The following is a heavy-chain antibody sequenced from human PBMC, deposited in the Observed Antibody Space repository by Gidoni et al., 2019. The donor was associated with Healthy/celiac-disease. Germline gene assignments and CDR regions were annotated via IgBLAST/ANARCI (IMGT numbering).Heavy chain of an antibody. J-gene: IGHJ4*02. V-gene: IGHV3-23*01. Sequence: EVQLLESGGGLVQTGGSLRPSCAASGFTFSSYAMSWVRQAPGKGLEWVSASSGSGGSTYYADSVKGRFTISRDNSKNTLYLQMNSLRAEDTAVYYCAKDPVYGGNYYCDYWGQGTLVTVSS. D-gene: IGHD4-17*01. CDR3: AKDPVYGGNYYCDY. CDR1: GFTFSSYA. CDR2: SSGSGGST.